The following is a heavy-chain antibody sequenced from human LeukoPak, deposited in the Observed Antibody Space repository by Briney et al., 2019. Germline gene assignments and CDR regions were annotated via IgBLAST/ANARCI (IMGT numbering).Heavy chain of an antibody. D-gene: IGHD3-10*01. V-gene: IGHV3-33*01. Sequence: PGGCLRLSCAASGFTFSSYGMHWVRQAPGKGLEWVAVIWYDASNKYYADSVKGRFTISRDNSKNTLYLQMNSLRAEDTAVYYCARGAAPRTYYYGSGSYRPFDYWGQGTLVTVSS. CDR1: GFTFSSYG. CDR3: ARGAAPRTYYYGSGSYRPFDY. CDR2: IWYDASNK. J-gene: IGHJ4*02.